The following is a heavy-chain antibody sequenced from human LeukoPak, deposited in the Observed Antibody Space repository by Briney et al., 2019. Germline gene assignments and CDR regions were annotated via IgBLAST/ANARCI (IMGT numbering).Heavy chain of an antibody. CDR3: ATVDTAMVTSPDFDY. V-gene: IGHV3-23*01. D-gene: IGHD5-18*01. Sequence: PGGSLRLSCAASGFTFSSHGMSWVRQAPGKGLEWVSSISGNGDSTYNADSVKGRFTISRDNAKNSLYLQMNSLRAEDTAVYYCATVDTAMVTSPDFDYWGQGTLVTVSS. CDR2: ISGNGDST. CDR1: GFTFSSHG. J-gene: IGHJ4*02.